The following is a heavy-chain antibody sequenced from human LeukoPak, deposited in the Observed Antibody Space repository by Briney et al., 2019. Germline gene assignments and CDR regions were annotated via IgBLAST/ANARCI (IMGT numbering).Heavy chain of an antibody. J-gene: IGHJ4*02. CDR1: GNSITTYS. CDR2: IYHSGDT. D-gene: IGHD5-18*01. Sequence: PSETLSPTSPVSGNSITTYSWGGIRHPPGKGLECIAYIYHSGDTNYNPSLKSRVTISMDTSKNQFSLKLNSVTAADTAVYYCARTARVFDYWGQGIQVTVSS. CDR3: ARTARVFDY. V-gene: IGHV4-4*09.